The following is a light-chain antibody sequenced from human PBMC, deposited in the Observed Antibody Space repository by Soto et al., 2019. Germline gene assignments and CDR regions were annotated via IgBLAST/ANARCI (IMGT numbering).Light chain of an antibody. CDR2: EVS. J-gene: IGLJ2*01. CDR1: SSDVGGYNN. V-gene: IGLV2-8*01. CDR3: ASYTGSDTLV. Sequence: QSALTQPPSASGSPGQSVTISCTGTSSDVGGYNNVSWYQQHPGKSPKLIIYEVSKRPSGVPDRLSGSTSGNTASLTVSGLQVEDEADYYCASYTGSDTLVFGGGTKLTVL.